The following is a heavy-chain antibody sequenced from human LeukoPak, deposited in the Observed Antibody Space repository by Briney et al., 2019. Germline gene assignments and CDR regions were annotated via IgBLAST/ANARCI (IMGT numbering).Heavy chain of an antibody. J-gene: IGHJ4*02. D-gene: IGHD3-22*01. CDR2: ISATADRT. Sequence: GGSLRLSCAASGFTFSGYTMSWVRQAPEKGLEWVSAISATADRTYYAESVKGRFTISRDNSRNTLYLQLNSLRAEDTALYYCARDYHDSSGYYYDYWGLGTPVTVSS. CDR1: GFTFSGYT. CDR3: ARDYHDSSGYYYDY. V-gene: IGHV3-23*01.